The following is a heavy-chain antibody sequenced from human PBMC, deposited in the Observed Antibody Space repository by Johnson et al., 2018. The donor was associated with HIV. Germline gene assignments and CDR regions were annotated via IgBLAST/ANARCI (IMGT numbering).Heavy chain of an antibody. CDR3: ARDAPNFFHSSGVRDDAFDI. J-gene: IGHJ3*02. CDR2: IYSDGGT. V-gene: IGHV3-66*01. CDR1: GFTFSSYA. Sequence: EVQLVESGGGVVQPGRSLRLSCAASGFTFSSYAMHWVRQAPGKGLEWVSVIYSDGGTYYADSVQGRFTLSRDNSQNTLYLKMNSLRAEDTAVYYCARDAPNFFHSSGVRDDAFDIWGPGTMVTVSS. D-gene: IGHD3-22*01.